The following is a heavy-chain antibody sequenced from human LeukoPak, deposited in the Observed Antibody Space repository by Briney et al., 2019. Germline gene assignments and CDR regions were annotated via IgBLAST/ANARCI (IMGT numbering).Heavy chain of an antibody. D-gene: IGHD4-23*01. CDR2: LTGDGGRT. Sequence: PGGSLRLSCSASGFTFISYAMHWVRQAPGKGLECVSALTGDGGRTYYADSVKGRFTISRDNSKNTLYLQMSSLRVEDTAVYYCVKDPFYGGNPLYYFDYWGQGTLVAVSS. CDR3: VKDPFYGGNPLYYFDY. J-gene: IGHJ4*02. CDR1: GFTFISYA. V-gene: IGHV3-64D*06.